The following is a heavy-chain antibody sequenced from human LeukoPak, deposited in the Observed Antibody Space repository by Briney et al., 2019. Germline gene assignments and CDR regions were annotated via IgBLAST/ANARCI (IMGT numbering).Heavy chain of an antibody. J-gene: IGHJ4*02. CDR2: INPSAGNT. Sequence: ASVKVSCKASGYTFTSYYMHWVRQAPGQGLEWMGIINPSAGNTNYAQKFQGRVTMTRDTSTSTVYMDLSSLRSEDTAVYYCAREQSDGTFDYWGQGTLVTVSS. CDR1: GYTFTSYY. D-gene: IGHD1-26*01. CDR3: AREQSDGTFDY. V-gene: IGHV1-46*01.